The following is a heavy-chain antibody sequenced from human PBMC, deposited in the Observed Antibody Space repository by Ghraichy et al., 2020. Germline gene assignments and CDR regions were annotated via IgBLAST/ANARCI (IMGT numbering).Heavy chain of an antibody. CDR3: ASGMYDSSGD. V-gene: IGHV3-48*01. CDR1: GFTFSSYS. Sequence: LSLTCAASGFTFSSYSMNWVRQAPGKGLEWVSYISTSSSTINYADSVKGRFTISRDNAKNSLYLQMNTLRAEDTAVYYCASGMYDSSGDWGQGTLVTVSS. J-gene: IGHJ4*02. D-gene: IGHD3-22*01. CDR2: ISTSSSTI.